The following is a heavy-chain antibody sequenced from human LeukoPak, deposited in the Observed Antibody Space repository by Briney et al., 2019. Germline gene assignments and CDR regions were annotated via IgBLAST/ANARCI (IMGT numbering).Heavy chain of an antibody. D-gene: IGHD5-18*01. CDR3: AKSGGYSYGGYDY. CDR1: GFTFDDYA. Sequence: GRSLRLSCAASGFTFDDYAMHWVRQAPGKGLEWVSGISWNSGSIGYADSVKGRFTISRDNAKNSLYLQMNSLRAGDTALYYCAKSGGYSYGGYDYWGQGTLVTVSS. CDR2: ISWNSGSI. J-gene: IGHJ4*02. V-gene: IGHV3-9*01.